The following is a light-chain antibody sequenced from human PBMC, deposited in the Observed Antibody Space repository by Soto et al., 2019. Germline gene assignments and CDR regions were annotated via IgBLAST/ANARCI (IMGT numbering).Light chain of an antibody. CDR2: AAS. Sequence: EIVLTQTPGILSLSPGERATLSCRASQSVRSSNLAWYQQKPGQAPRLLIYAASSRATGIPDRFSGSGSGTDFTLTISRLEPEDFAVYFCQQYGSSPLTFGGGTKVEIK. CDR3: QQYGSSPLT. J-gene: IGKJ4*01. CDR1: QSVRSSN. V-gene: IGKV3-20*01.